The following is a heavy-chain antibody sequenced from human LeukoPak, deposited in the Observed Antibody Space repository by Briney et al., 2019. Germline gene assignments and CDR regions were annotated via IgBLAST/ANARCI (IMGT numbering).Heavy chain of an antibody. V-gene: IGHV1-8*03. Sequence: ASVKVSCKASGFTFTSYDINWVRQATGQGLEWMGWMNPNSGNTGYAQKFQGRVTITRNTSISTAYMELSSLRSEDTAVYYCARGGRKVFDVEMATMDYWGQGTLVTVSS. CDR2: MNPNSGNT. CDR1: GFTFTSYD. D-gene: IGHD5-24*01. J-gene: IGHJ4*02. CDR3: ARGGRKVFDVEMATMDY.